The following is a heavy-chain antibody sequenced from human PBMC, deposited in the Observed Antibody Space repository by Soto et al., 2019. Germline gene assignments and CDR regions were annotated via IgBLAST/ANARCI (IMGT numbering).Heavy chain of an antibody. V-gene: IGHV4-30-2*01. Sequence: QLQLQESGSGLVKPSQTLSLTCAVSGGSISSGGYSWSWIRQPPGKGLEWIGYIYHSGSTYYNPSLESRVTITVDRSKNQFAPKVSSVAASDTAVYDCAEWGGLARDYWGQGTLVTVSS. D-gene: IGHD3-3*01. CDR2: IYHSGST. CDR3: AEWGGLARDY. J-gene: IGHJ4*02. CDR1: GGSISSGGYS.